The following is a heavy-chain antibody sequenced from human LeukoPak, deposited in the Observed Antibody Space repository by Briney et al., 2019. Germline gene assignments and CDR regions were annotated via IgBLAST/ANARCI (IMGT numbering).Heavy chain of an antibody. Sequence: PGGSLRLSCAASGFTFDDYAMHWVRQAPGKGLEWASGISWNSGSIGYADSVKGRFTISRDKAKNSLFLQMNSLRAEDMALYYCAKDEFVASDFTGAFDIWGQGTMVTVSS. J-gene: IGHJ3*02. V-gene: IGHV3-9*03. D-gene: IGHD2-8*02. CDR2: ISWNSGSI. CDR1: GFTFDDYA. CDR3: AKDEFVASDFTGAFDI.